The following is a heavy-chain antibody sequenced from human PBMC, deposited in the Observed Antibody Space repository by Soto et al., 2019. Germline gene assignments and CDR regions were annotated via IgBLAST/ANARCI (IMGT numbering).Heavy chain of an antibody. CDR1: GDTYSTYP. CDR2: INPRGGST. J-gene: IGHJ3*02. CDR3: ANDYGDYRNDAFDI. Sequence: KGDRKTSGDTYSTYPISWLRKAPRQGLEWMGIINPRGGSTSYAQKFQGRVTMTRDTSTSTVYMELSSLRSEDTAVYYCANDYGDYRNDAFDIWSPGTRVT. D-gene: IGHD4-17*01. V-gene: IGHV1-46*01.